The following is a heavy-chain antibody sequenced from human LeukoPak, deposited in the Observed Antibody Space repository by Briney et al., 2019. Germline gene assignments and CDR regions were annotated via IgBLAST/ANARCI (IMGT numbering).Heavy chain of an antibody. CDR3: ARDLGRYYYDSSGYFDY. D-gene: IGHD3-22*01. CDR1: GFTFSSYV. J-gene: IGHJ4*02. V-gene: IGHV3-23*01. Sequence: GGSLRLSCAASGFTFSSYVMSWVRQAPGKGLEWVSTISGSGGSTYYADSVKGRFTISRDNAKNSLYLQMNSLRAEDTAVYYCARDLGRYYYDSSGYFDYWGQGTLVTVSS. CDR2: ISGSGGST.